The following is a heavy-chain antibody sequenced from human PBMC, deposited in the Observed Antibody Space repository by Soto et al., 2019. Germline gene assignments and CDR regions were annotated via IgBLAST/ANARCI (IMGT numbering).Heavy chain of an antibody. D-gene: IGHD2-15*01. Sequence: SVKVSCKACGCSLSTNPISWVGQAGGQGLEWMGGTGSGTGPGNHAQKFQGRLTVTADKSTSTVYMELTNLSSEDTAVYYCARRDSGGFYRFFDSWGQGTLVTVSS. J-gene: IGHJ4*02. V-gene: IGHV1-69*06. CDR2: TGSGTGPG. CDR1: GCSLSTNP. CDR3: ARRDSGGFYRFFDS.